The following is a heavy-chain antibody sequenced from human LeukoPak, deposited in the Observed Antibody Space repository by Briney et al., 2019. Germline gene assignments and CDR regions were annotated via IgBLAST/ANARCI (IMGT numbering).Heavy chain of an antibody. CDR1: GFTFDDYA. CDR2: ISWNSGSI. D-gene: IGHD3-3*01. J-gene: IGHJ4*02. V-gene: IGHV3-9*03. Sequence: GGSLRLSCAASGFTFDDYAMHWVRQAPGKGLEWVSGISWNSGSIGYADSVKGRFTISRDNAKNSLYLQMNSLRAEDMALYYCAKDVLRFLSPKGAFDYWGQGTLVTVSS. CDR3: AKDVLRFLSPKGAFDY.